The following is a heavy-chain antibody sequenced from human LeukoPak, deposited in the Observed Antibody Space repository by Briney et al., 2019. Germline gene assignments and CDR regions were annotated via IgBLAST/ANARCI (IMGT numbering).Heavy chain of an antibody. D-gene: IGHD2-2*02. V-gene: IGHV1-69*13. CDR3: ARDLDGYCSSTSCYSAFDY. J-gene: IGHJ4*02. CDR1: GGTFSSYA. CDR2: IIPIFGTA. Sequence: ASVKVSCKASGGTFSSYAISWVRQAPGQGLEWMGGIIPIFGTANYAQKFQCRVTITADESTSTAYMELSSLRSEDTAVYYCARDLDGYCSSTSCYSAFDYWGQGTLVTVSS.